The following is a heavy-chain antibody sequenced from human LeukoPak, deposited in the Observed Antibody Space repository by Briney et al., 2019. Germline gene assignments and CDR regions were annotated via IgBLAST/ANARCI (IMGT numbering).Heavy chain of an antibody. V-gene: IGHV4-39*07. CDR2: IYYSGST. CDR1: GGSISSSSYY. J-gene: IGHJ2*01. D-gene: IGHD5/OR15-5a*01. Sequence: PSETLSLTCTVSGGSISSSSYYWGWIRQPPGKGLEWIGSIYYSGSTYYNPSLKSRVTISVDTSKNQFSLKLSSVTAADTAVYYCARVSWYWYFDLWGRGTLVTVSS. CDR3: ARVSWYWYFDL.